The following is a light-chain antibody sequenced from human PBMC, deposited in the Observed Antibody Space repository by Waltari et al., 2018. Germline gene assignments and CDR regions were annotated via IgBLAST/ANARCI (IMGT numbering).Light chain of an antibody. V-gene: IGLV2-14*01. Sequence: QSAPTQPASVSGSPGQSITISCTGTSSDVGAYDFVPRHQQYPGKAPKVMIYGVNNRPSGVSNRFSGSKSGNTASLIISGLQADDEADYYCSSYTTSGTLVFGTGTKVTVL. CDR2: GVN. CDR3: SSYTTSGTLV. CDR1: SSDVGAYDF. J-gene: IGLJ1*01.